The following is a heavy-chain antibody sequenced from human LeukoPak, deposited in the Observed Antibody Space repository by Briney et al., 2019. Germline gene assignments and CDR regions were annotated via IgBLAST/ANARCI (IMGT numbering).Heavy chain of an antibody. D-gene: IGHD5-18*01. CDR1: GFTFSSYA. CDR3: AKGRGYSYGIFDY. Sequence: PGGSLRLSCAASGFTFSSYAMSWVRQAPGKGLEWVSAISGSGGSTYYADSVKDRFTISRDNSKNTLYLQMNSLRAEDTAVYDCAKGRGYSYGIFDYWGQGTLVTVSS. J-gene: IGHJ4*02. CDR2: ISGSGGST. V-gene: IGHV3-23*01.